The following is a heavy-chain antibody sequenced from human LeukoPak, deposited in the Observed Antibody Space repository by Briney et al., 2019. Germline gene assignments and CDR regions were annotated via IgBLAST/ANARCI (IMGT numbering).Heavy chain of an antibody. D-gene: IGHD1-26*01. CDR1: GFSISDYW. CDR2: INSDGSDT. J-gene: IGHJ5*02. Sequence: GGSLRLSCAASGFSISDYWMHWVRHAPGKGLAWVSRINSDGSDTTYADSVKGRFTISRDNAKNLLYLQMSSLTAEDTAVYYCARDRPFSGSYLGFDPWGQGTLVTVSS. V-gene: IGHV3-74*01. CDR3: ARDRPFSGSYLGFDP.